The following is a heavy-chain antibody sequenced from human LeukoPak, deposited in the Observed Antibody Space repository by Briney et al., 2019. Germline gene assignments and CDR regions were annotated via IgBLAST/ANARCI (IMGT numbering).Heavy chain of an antibody. Sequence: SQTLSLTFAISGDSVSSNSAAWNWIRQSPSRGLEWLGRTYYRSKWYNDYAVSVKSRITINPDTSKNQFSLQLNSVTPEGTAVYYCAREAWELLLNDAFDIWGQGTMVTVSS. CDR3: AREAWELLLNDAFDI. V-gene: IGHV6-1*01. CDR2: TYYRSKWYN. J-gene: IGHJ3*02. CDR1: GDSVSSNSAA. D-gene: IGHD1-26*01.